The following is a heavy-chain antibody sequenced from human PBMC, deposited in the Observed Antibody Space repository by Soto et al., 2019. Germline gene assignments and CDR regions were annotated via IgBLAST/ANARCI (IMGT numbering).Heavy chain of an antibody. D-gene: IGHD3-10*01. Sequence: EVLLVESGGGLVHPGGSLRLSGVAYGFAFNNYWMHWVREVPGKGLVWVSRIKTDGSSPNYADSVEGRFTISSDNAKNTLYLQMNSLRAEDTAVYYCARDRIAGSGSCDNWGQGTLVTVSS. CDR1: GFAFNNYW. V-gene: IGHV3-74*01. J-gene: IGHJ4*02. CDR2: IKTDGSSP. CDR3: ARDRIAGSGSCDN.